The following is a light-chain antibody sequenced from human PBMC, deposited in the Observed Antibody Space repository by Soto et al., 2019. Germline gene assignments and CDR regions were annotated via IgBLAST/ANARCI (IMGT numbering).Light chain of an antibody. CDR2: AAS. CDR3: LQHNSLPLT. CDR1: QGIRNA. V-gene: IGKV1-17*01. J-gene: IGKJ2*01. Sequence: DIQMTQSPSSLSASVGDRVTITCRACQGIRNALVWYQQKPGKAPKRLIYAASSLQSGVPSRFSGTGSGTEFTLTINSLQPEDFATYYCLQHNSLPLTFGQGTKLEIK.